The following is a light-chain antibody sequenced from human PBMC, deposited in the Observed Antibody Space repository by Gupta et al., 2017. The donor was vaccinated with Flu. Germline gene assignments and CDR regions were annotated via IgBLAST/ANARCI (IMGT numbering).Light chain of an antibody. V-gene: IGLV1-51*01. J-gene: IGLJ2*01. CDR3: GKWDNSLRAMV. CDR1: SSNIGINY. CDR2: DNH. Sequence: QSVLTQPPSMSAAPGQRVTISCSGSSSNIGINYGSWYQQFPGTAPKILIWDNHNRPSGILDRVSGSKTSTSETLGIPGLQTGDEAYYDCGKWDNSLRAMVLGGGTKLTVL.